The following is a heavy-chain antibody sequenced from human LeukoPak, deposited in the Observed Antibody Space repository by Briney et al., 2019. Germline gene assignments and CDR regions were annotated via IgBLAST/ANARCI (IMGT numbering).Heavy chain of an antibody. CDR3: AKDYLTGEDMDY. V-gene: IGHV3-30*18. CDR1: GFTFSSYG. CDR2: ISYDGSNK. D-gene: IGHD2-15*01. J-gene: IGHJ4*02. Sequence: PGRSLRLSCAASGFTFSSYGMHWVRQAPGKGLEWVAVISYDGSNKYYADSVKGRFTISRDNSKNTLYLQMNSLRAEDTAVYYCAKDYLTGEDMDYWGQGTLVTVSS.